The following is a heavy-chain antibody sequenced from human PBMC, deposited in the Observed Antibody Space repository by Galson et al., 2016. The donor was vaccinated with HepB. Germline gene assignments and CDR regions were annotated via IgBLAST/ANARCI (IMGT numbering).Heavy chain of an antibody. CDR3: ARMKNYYYGMDV. V-gene: IGHV2-70*01. J-gene: IGHJ6*02. CDR1: GFSLSTSGMC. Sequence: PALVKPTQTLTLTCTFSGFSLSTSGMCVSWIRQPPGKALEWLALIDWDEDKYYSTSLKTRLTISKDTSKDQVVLTMTNMDPVDTATYYCARMKNYYYGMDVWGQGTTVTVSS. CDR2: IDWDEDK.